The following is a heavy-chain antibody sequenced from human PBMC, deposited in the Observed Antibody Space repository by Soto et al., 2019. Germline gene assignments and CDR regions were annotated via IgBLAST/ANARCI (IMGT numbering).Heavy chain of an antibody. D-gene: IGHD3-10*01. V-gene: IGHV4-59*12. CDR3: ARALYGSGVLDV. CDR2: IYYSGST. Sequence: SETLSLTCTVSGGYITSYYWSCIRQPPGKGLEWIGTIYYSGSTNYNPSLKSRVTISVDTSKNQFSLKLSSVTAADTAVYYCARALYGSGVLDVWGQGTTVTVSS. CDR1: GGYITSYY. J-gene: IGHJ6*02.